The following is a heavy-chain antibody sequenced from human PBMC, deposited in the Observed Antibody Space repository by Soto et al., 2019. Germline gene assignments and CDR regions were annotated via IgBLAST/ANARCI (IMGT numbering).Heavy chain of an antibody. CDR2: FRSSSDDGTT. CDR3: AKKVNSAPWSQYFDY. V-gene: IGHV3-23*01. CDR1: GFTFSSYS. Sequence: PGGSLRLSCAASGFTFSSYSLSCVRQAAGKGLEGVSGFRSSSDDGTTYYADSVKGRFTLSTDNSKNTLFLQMDNLRAEDTAIYHGAKKVNSAPWSQYFDYLGGGTRVTVS. D-gene: IGHD3-3*01. J-gene: IGHJ4*02.